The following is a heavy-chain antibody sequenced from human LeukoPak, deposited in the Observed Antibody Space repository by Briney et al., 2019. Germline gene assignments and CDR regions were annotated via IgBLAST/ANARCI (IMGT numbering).Heavy chain of an antibody. CDR2: ISYDGSNK. Sequence: GGSLRLSCAASGFTFSSYAMHWVRQAPGKGLEWVAVISYDGSNKYYADSVKGRFTISRDNSKNTVYLQMNSLRAEDTAVYYCAREGYDSSGYYGYWGQGTLVTVSS. D-gene: IGHD3-22*01. CDR3: AREGYDSSGYYGY. CDR1: GFTFSSYA. J-gene: IGHJ4*02. V-gene: IGHV3-30-3*01.